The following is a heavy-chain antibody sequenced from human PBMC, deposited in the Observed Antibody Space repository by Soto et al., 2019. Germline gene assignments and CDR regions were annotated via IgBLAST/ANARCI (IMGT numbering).Heavy chain of an antibody. CDR3: ARVPYYYDSSGYPGGPFDY. CDR1: GGTFSSYA. V-gene: IGHV1-69*13. J-gene: IGHJ4*02. CDR2: IIPIFGTA. Sequence: ASVKVSCKASGGTFSSYANSWVRQAPGQGLEWMGGIIPIFGTANYAQKFQGRVTITADESTSTGYMELSSLRYEDTAVYYCARVPYYYDSSGYPGGPFDYWGQGTRVIVSS. D-gene: IGHD3-22*01.